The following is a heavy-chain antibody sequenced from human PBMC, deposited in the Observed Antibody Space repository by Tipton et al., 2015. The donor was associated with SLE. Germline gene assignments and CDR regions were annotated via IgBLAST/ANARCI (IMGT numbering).Heavy chain of an antibody. J-gene: IGHJ5*02. CDR2: IKHDGREK. Sequence: SLRLSCAVSGFTFSNYWMSWVRQAPGKGLEWVANIKHDGREKDYVHSVKGRFTISRDNAKNSLYLQMNSLRAEDTAVYYCAREPAAIHRWFDPWGQGTLVTVSS. V-gene: IGHV3-7*01. D-gene: IGHD2-2*02. CDR1: GFTFSNYW. CDR3: AREPAAIHRWFDP.